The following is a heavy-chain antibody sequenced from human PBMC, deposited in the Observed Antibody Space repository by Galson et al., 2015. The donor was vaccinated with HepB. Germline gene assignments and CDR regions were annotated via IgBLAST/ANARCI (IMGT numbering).Heavy chain of an antibody. J-gene: IGHJ4*02. CDR1: GYTFTSYG. CDR3: ARDAGSTSCYVGPARGCGFDY. D-gene: IGHD2-2*01. CDR2: ISAYNGNT. Sequence: SVKVSCKASGYTFTSYGISWVRQAPGQGLEWMGWISAYNGNTNYAQKFKGRVTMTTDTSTSTAYMELRSLRSDDTAVYYCARDAGSTSCYVGPARGCGFDYWGQGTLVTVSS. V-gene: IGHV1-18*04.